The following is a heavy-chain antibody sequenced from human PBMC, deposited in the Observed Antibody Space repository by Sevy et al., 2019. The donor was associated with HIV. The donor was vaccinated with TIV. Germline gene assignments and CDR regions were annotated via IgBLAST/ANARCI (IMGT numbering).Heavy chain of an antibody. CDR1: GFTFSDYY. CDR2: ISSISSYT. D-gene: IGHD3-9*01. V-gene: IGHV3-11*06. CDR3: ARDFGVNFEEIFLFDP. J-gene: IGHJ5*02. Sequence: GGSLRLSCAASGFTFSDYYMSWIRQAPGKGLEWVSYISSISSYTNYADSVKGRFTISRDNAKNSLYLQMNSLRAEDTAVYYCARDFGVNFEEIFLFDPWGQGTLVTVSS.